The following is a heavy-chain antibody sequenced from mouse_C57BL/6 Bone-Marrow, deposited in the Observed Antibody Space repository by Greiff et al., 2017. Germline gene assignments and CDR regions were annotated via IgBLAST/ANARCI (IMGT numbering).Heavy chain of an antibody. Sequence: QVQLKESGPELVKPGASVKISCKASGYAFSSSWMNWVKQRPGKGLEWIGRIYPGDGDTNYNGKFKGKATLTADKSSSTAYMHLSSLTSEDSAVYFCARDYYGSSYYFDYWGQGTTLTVSS. J-gene: IGHJ2*01. V-gene: IGHV1-82*01. D-gene: IGHD1-1*01. CDR1: GYAFSSSW. CDR3: ARDYYGSSYYFDY. CDR2: IYPGDGDT.